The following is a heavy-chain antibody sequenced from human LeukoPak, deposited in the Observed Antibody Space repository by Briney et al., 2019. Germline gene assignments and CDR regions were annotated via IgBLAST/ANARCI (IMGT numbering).Heavy chain of an antibody. V-gene: IGHV4-39*01. D-gene: IGHD2-21*01. J-gene: IGHJ4*02. Sequence: SETLSLXCTVSGGSTSTSTYYWGWSRQPPGKGPEWIGSIYYTGSTYYNPSLRSRVTISVDTSKNQFSLKLSSVTAADTAVFYCARQGCGGDCYPDYWGQGTLVTVSS. CDR2: IYYTGST. CDR3: ARQGCGGDCYPDY. CDR1: GGSTSTSTYY.